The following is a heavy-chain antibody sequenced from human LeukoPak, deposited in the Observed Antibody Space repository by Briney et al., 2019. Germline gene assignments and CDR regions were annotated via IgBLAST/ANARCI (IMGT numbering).Heavy chain of an antibody. J-gene: IGHJ6*04. D-gene: IGHD3-10*02. V-gene: IGHV3-74*01. CDR2: INSDGSNT. CDR1: GFTFSSYW. CDR3: AELGITMIGGV. Sequence: GGSLRLSCAASGFTFSSYWMHWVRQAPGKGLVWVSRINSDGSNTSYADSVKGRFTISRDNAKNSLYLQMNSLRAEDTAVYYCAELGITMIGGVWGKGTTVTISS.